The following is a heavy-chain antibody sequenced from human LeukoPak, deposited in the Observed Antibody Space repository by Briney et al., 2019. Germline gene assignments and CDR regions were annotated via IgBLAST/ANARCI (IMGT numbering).Heavy chain of an antibody. V-gene: IGHV3-30*18. D-gene: IGHD6-13*01. J-gene: IGHJ4*02. CDR3: AKDRRNIAAAGIDY. CDR2: ISYDGSNK. CDR1: GFTFSSYG. Sequence: GRSLRLSCAASGFTFSSYGMHRVRQAPGKGLEWVAVISYDGSNKYYADSVKGRFTISRDNSKNTLYLQMNSLRAEDTAVYYCAKDRRNIAAAGIDYWGQGTLVTVSS.